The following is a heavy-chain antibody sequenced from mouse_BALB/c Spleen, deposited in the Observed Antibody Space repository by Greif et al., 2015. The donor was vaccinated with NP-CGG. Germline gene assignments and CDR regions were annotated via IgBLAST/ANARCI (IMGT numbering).Heavy chain of an antibody. J-gene: IGHJ4*01. CDR1: GFTFSDYY. V-gene: IGHV5-12*02. D-gene: IGHD5-1*01. Sequence: EVKLVESGGGLVQPGGSLKLSCATSGFTFSDYYMYWVRQTPEKRLEWVAYISNGGGSTYYPDTVKGRFTISRDNAKNTLYLQMSRLKSEDTAMYYCARHGLPTIYAMDYWGQGTSVTVSS. CDR3: ARHGLPTIYAMDY. CDR2: ISNGGGST.